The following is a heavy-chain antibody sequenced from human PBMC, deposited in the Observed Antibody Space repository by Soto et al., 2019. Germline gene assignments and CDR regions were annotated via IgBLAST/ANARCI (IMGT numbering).Heavy chain of an antibody. CDR1: GGTFSSYA. J-gene: IGHJ3*02. CDR3: ATSCRYCSGGSLTHTYAFDI. D-gene: IGHD2-15*01. CDR2: IIPIFGTA. V-gene: IGHV1-69*13. Sequence: SVKLSCKASGGTFSSYAISWVRQAPEQGLEWMGGIIPIFGTANYAQKFQGRVTITADESTSTAYMELSSLRSEDTAVYYCATSCRYCSGGSLTHTYAFDIWGQGTMVTVSS.